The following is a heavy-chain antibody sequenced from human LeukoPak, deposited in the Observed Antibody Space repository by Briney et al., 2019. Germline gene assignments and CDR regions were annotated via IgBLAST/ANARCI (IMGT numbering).Heavy chain of an antibody. CDR2: ISYDGSNK. J-gene: IGHJ4*02. Sequence: GRSLRLSCAASGFTFSSYAMHWVRQAPGKGLEWVAVISYDGSNKYYADSVKGRFTISRDNAKNSLYLQMNSLRAEDTAVYYCARDYIAASGYVYWGQGTLVTVSS. CDR3: ARDYIAASGYVY. D-gene: IGHD6-13*01. CDR1: GFTFSSYA. V-gene: IGHV3-30-3*01.